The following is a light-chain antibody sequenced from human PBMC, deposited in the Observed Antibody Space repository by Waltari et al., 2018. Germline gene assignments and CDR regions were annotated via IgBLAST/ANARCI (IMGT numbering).Light chain of an antibody. V-gene: IGLV7-43*01. CDR2: HTS. Sequence: QTVVTPDPSLPVSPGGPVPLTCPSRAGSDPRTSFPHWFQQKPGQPPRSLIYHTSKKHSWTPARFSGSLFWGKAALTLSGVQPEDEADYYCLLYHNGALVFGGGTKLTVL. J-gene: IGLJ3*02. CDR1: AGSDPRTSF. CDR3: LLYHNGALV.